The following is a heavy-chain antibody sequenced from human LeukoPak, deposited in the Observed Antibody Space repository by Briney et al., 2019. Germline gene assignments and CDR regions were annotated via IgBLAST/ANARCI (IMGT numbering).Heavy chain of an antibody. D-gene: IGHD6-19*01. CDR3: ARDSSGWSDAFDI. V-gene: IGHV3-30-3*01. J-gene: IGHJ3*02. Sequence: GRSLRLSCAASGFTFSSYAMHWVRQAPGKGLEWVAVISYDGSNKYYADSVKGRFTISRDNSKNTLYLQMNSLRAEDTAVYYCARDSSGWSDAFDIWGQGTRVTVSS. CDR1: GFTFSSYA. CDR2: ISYDGSNK.